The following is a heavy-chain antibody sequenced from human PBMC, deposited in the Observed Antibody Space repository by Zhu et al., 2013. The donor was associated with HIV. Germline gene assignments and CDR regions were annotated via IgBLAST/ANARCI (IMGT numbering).Heavy chain of an antibody. CDR2: INGGNGNT. V-gene: IGHV1-3*01. CDR1: GYTFTSYA. D-gene: IGHD1-26*01. J-gene: IGHJ4*02. CDR3: ARAGGGIVGATFGD. Sequence: QVQLVQSGAEVKKPGASVKVSCKASGYTFTSYAMHWVRQAPGQRLEWMGWINGGNGNTKFSQKFQGRVTINRDTSASTAYMELSSLRSEDTAVYYCARAGGGIVGATFGDWGQGTLVTVSS.